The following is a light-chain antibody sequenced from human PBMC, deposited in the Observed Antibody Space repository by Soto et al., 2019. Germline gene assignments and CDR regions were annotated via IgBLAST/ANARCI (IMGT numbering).Light chain of an antibody. CDR1: ESVSRN. V-gene: IGKV3-15*01. CDR3: QKYNSWPPIT. Sequence: EVVMTQSPATLSVSPGERATPSCRASESVSRNLAWYQQKPGQAPRLLIYDASTRATGIPDRFSGGGSGTEFTLTISRLQSEDFVVYYCQKYNSWPPITFGQGTRLEIK. J-gene: IGKJ5*01. CDR2: DAS.